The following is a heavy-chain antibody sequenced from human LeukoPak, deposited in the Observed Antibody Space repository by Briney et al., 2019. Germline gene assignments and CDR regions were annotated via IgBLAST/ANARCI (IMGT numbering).Heavy chain of an antibody. Sequence: GGSLRLSCAASGFTFRNSTMSWVRQAPGKGLEWVSNIIGNGVTTYYADFVKGRFTTSRDNSNKPLFLQMNSLSADDTAIYFCAKGRRDGYNYPCFDSWGQGAWVIVSS. D-gene: IGHD5-24*01. CDR3: AKGRRDGYNYPCFDS. CDR1: GFTFRNST. V-gene: IGHV3-23*01. CDR2: IIGNGVTT. J-gene: IGHJ4*02.